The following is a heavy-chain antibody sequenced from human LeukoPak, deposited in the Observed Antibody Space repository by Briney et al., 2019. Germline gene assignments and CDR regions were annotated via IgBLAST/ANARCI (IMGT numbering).Heavy chain of an antibody. V-gene: IGHV1-2*02. D-gene: IGHD1-26*01. CDR2: INPNSGGT. CDR3: ARGGSGTPRHNLDH. J-gene: IGHJ4*02. Sequence: ASVRVSCKASGYTFNGYYMHWVRQAPGQGLEWMGLINPNSGGTEYAQKFQGRVTMTWDTSISTAYMELSSLRSDDTAVYYCARGGSGTPRHNLDHWVLGNLVTVAS. CDR1: GYTFNGYY.